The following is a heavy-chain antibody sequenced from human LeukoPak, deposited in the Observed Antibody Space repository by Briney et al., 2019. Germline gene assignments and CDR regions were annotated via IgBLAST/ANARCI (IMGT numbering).Heavy chain of an antibody. CDR3: ARDRTIYYDILTGYPASYGMDA. CDR2: IWYDGSNK. J-gene: IGHJ6*04. V-gene: IGHV3-33*01. D-gene: IGHD3-9*01. CDR1: GFTFSSYG. Sequence: GGSLRLSCAASGFTFSSYGMHWVRQAPGKGLEWVAVIWYDGSNKYYADSVKGRFTISRDNSKNTLYLQMNSLRAEDTAVYYCARDRTIYYDILTGYPASYGMDAWGKGTTVTVSS.